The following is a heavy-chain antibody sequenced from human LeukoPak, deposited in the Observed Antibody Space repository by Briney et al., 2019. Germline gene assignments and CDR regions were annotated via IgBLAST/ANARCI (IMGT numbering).Heavy chain of an antibody. D-gene: IGHD1-26*01. J-gene: IGHJ4*02. Sequence: GGSLRLSCAASGFTFSNYWMHWVHQAPGKGLVWVSRIYSDGSSLSYADSVKGRVTISRDNARNMLYLQMNSLRAEDTAIYYCARSVGGMDYWGQGTLVTVSS. V-gene: IGHV3-74*01. CDR1: GFTFSNYW. CDR3: ARSVGGMDY. CDR2: IYSDGSSL.